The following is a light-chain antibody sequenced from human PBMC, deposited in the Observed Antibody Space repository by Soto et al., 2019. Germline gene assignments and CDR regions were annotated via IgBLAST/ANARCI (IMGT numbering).Light chain of an antibody. CDR1: QSISRQ. V-gene: IGKV1-5*03. Sequence: DIQMTQSPSTLSASVGDRVSITCRASQSISRQLAWYQQKPGKAPNLLIYQASNLETGVPSRFTGSGYGTEFTLTISSLQPDDLAPYYCLQYQSYWTFGQGTKVEVK. CDR3: LQYQSYWT. CDR2: QAS. J-gene: IGKJ1*01.